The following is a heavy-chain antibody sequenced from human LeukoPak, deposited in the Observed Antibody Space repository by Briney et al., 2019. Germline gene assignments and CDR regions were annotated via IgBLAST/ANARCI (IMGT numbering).Heavy chain of an antibody. D-gene: IGHD6-6*01. CDR2: ISSSGRTI. V-gene: IGHV3-11*04. CDR3: ASPQGGSSAYYFDY. CDR1: GFTFSDYY. J-gene: IGHJ4*02. Sequence: PGGSLRLSCAASGFTFSDYYMSWIRQAPGKGLEWVSYISSSGRTIYYADSVKGRFTISRDNSKNTLYLQMNSLRAEDTAVYYCASPQGGSSAYYFDYWGQGTLVTVSS.